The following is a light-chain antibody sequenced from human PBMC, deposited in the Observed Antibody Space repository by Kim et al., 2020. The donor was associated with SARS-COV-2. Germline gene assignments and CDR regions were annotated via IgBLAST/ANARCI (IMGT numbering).Light chain of an antibody. CDR3: SSYTSSSTWV. V-gene: IGLV2-14*03. CDR1: SSDVGAYNY. Sequence: QSALTQPASVSGSPGQSITISCTGTSSDVGAYNYVSWYQQHPGKAPKLMIYDVSNRPSGISSPFSGSKSGNTASLTISGLQAEDEADYYCSSYTSSSTWVFGGGTQLTVL. J-gene: IGLJ3*02. CDR2: DVS.